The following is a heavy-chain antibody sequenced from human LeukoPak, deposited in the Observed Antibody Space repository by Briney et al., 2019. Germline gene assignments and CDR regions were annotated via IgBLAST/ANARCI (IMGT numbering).Heavy chain of an antibody. Sequence: GESLRLSCAASGFTFSSYSMNWVRQAPGKGLEWVSYISSSGSTIYYADSVKGRFTISRDNAKNSLYLQMNSLRAEDTAVYYCARVRYSSSWYYFDYWGQGTLVTVSS. CDR2: ISSSGSTI. J-gene: IGHJ4*02. D-gene: IGHD6-13*01. V-gene: IGHV3-48*04. CDR3: ARVRYSSSWYYFDY. CDR1: GFTFSSYS.